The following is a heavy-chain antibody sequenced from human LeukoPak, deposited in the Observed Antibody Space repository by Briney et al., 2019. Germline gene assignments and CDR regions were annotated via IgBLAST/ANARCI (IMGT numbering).Heavy chain of an antibody. CDR3: TKCRGSGDSGTYYLNWFDP. CDR2: ISASGGGT. Sequence: PGGSLRLSCAASGFTFSNYAMTWVRQAPGKGLEWVSVISASGGGTHYADSVKGRFTISRDNSKNTLYLLMNSLRAEDTALYYCTKCRGSGDSGTYYLNWFDPWGQGSLVTVSA. V-gene: IGHV3-23*01. CDR1: GFTFSNYA. J-gene: IGHJ5*02. D-gene: IGHD1-26*01.